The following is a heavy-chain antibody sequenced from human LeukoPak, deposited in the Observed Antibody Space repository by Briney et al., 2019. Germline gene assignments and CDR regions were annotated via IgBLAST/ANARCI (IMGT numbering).Heavy chain of an antibody. J-gene: IGHJ5*02. CDR1: GYTFTSYG. D-gene: IGHD6-13*01. CDR2: ISAYNGNT. V-gene: IGHV1-18*04. CDR3: ARDQAIAADPNWFDP. Sequence: ASVKVSCKASGYTFTSYGISWVRQAPGQGLEWMGWISAYNGNTNYAQKLQSRVTMTTDTSTSTAYMELRSLRSDDTAVYYCARDQAIAADPNWFDPWGQGTLVTVSS.